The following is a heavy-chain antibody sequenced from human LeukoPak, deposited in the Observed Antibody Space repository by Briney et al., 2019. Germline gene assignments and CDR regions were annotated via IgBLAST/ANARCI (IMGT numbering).Heavy chain of an antibody. CDR2: IHYSGTT. CDR1: GGSISSYY. D-gene: IGHD2-21*02. J-gene: IGHJ3*02. V-gene: IGHV4-59*12. CDR3: ARDVVVTSSPDAFDI. Sequence: SETLSLTCTVSGGSISSYYWSWIRQPPGKGLEWIGYIHYSGTTNYNPSLESRVAISVDTSNNQFSLRLSSVTAADTAVYYCARDVVVTSSPDAFDIWGQGTMVTVSS.